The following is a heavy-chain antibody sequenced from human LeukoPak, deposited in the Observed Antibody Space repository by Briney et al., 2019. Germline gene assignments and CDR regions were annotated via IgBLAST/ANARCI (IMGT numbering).Heavy chain of an antibody. CDR3: ARDIAAAYYYYYYYMDV. Sequence: GGSLRLSCAASGFTFSSYWMSWVRQAPRKGLEWVANIKQDGSEKYYVDSVKGRFTISRDNAKNSLYLQMNSLRAENTAVYYCARDIAAAYYYYYYYMDVWGKGTTVTVSS. J-gene: IGHJ6*03. CDR1: GFTFSSYW. CDR2: IKQDGSEK. D-gene: IGHD6-13*01. V-gene: IGHV3-7*01.